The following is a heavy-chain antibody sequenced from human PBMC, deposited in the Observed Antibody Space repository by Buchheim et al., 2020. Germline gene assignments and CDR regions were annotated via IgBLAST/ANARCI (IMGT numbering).Heavy chain of an antibody. J-gene: IGHJ4*02. Sequence: QVQLVESGGGVVQPGRSLRLSCVASGFTFSSYGMHWVRQAPGKGLEWVAVIWYDGSNKYYADSVKGRFTISRDNSKNTLYLQMNSLRAEDTAVYYCAREDTYYYDSSGYEMWGQGTL. CDR1: GFTFSSYG. CDR3: AREDTYYYDSSGYEM. D-gene: IGHD3-22*01. V-gene: IGHV3-33*01. CDR2: IWYDGSNK.